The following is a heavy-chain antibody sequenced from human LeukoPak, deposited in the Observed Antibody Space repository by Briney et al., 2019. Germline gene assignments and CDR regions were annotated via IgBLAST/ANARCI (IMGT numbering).Heavy chain of an antibody. V-gene: IGHV4-34*01. J-gene: IGHJ4*02. CDR3: ARGPNTAMEFDY. Sequence: SETLSLTCAVYGGSFSGYYWSWIRQPPGKGLEWIGEINHSGSTNYNPSLKSRVTISVDTSKNQVSLKLSSVTAADTAVYYCARGPNTAMEFDYWGQGTLVTVSS. D-gene: IGHD5-18*01. CDR2: INHSGST. CDR1: GGSFSGYY.